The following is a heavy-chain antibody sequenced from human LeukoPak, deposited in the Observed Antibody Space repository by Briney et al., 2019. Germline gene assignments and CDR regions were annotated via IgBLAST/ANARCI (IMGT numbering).Heavy chain of an antibody. D-gene: IGHD3-9*01. CDR3: AKDEGRYYDILTGTPWFDP. Sequence: PGGSLRLSCAASGFTFSDYSMNWVRQAPGKGLEWVAVISYDGSNKYYADSVKGRFTISRDNSKNTLYLQMNSLRAEDTAVYYCAKDEGRYYDILTGTPWFDPWGQGTLVTVSS. V-gene: IGHV3-30*18. CDR1: GFTFSDYS. J-gene: IGHJ5*02. CDR2: ISYDGSNK.